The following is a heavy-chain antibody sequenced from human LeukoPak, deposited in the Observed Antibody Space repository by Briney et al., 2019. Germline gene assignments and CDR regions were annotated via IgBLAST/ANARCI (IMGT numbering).Heavy chain of an antibody. CDR1: GGSFSGYY. CDR2: INHSGST. V-gene: IGHV4-34*01. CDR3: ARNTMVRGVTF. Sequence: SETLSLTCAVYGGSFSGYYWSWIRQPPGKGLEWIGEINHSGSTNYNPSLNSRVTISVDTSKNQFSLKLSSVTAADTAVYYFARNTMVRGVTFWGQGTLVTVSS. J-gene: IGHJ4*02. D-gene: IGHD3-10*01.